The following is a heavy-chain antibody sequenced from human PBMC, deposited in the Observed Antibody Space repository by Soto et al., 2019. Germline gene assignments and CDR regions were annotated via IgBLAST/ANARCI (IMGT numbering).Heavy chain of an antibody. J-gene: IGHJ4*02. CDR1: GFIFSNFG. CDR3: WRGLRSVLDY. V-gene: IGHV3-33*05. D-gene: IGHD3-16*02. Sequence: PGGSLRLSCVASGFIFSNFGMHWVRQAPGKGLEWVAVISSDEKSKQYEDSVRGRFAISRDNSKNTQYLQITSLRAEDTAVYYCWRGLRSVLDYWGQGTLVTVSS. CDR2: ISSDEKSK.